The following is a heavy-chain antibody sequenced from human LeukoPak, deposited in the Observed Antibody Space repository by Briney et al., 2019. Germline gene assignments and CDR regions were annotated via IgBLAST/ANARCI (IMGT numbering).Heavy chain of an antibody. Sequence: NASETLSLTCTVSGGSISSYYWSWIRQPAGKGLEWIGRIYTSGSTNYNPSLKSRVTMSVDTSKNQFSLKLSSVTAADTAVYYCAREEYDFWSGYGIDYWGQGTLVTVSS. J-gene: IGHJ4*02. V-gene: IGHV4-4*07. D-gene: IGHD3-3*01. CDR2: IYTSGST. CDR3: AREEYDFWSGYGIDY. CDR1: GGSISSYY.